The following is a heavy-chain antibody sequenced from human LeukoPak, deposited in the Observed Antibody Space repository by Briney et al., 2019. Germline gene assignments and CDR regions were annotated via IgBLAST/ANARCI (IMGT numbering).Heavy chain of an antibody. Sequence: PSETLSLTCTVSGGSISSGDYYWSWIRHPPGKGLEWIGYIYYSGSTYYNPSLKSRVTISVDTSKNQFSLKLSSVTAADTAVYYCARNGVVAATKYFDYWGQGTLVTVSS. CDR1: GGSISSGDYY. D-gene: IGHD2-15*01. CDR2: IYYSGST. J-gene: IGHJ4*02. CDR3: ARNGVVAATKYFDY. V-gene: IGHV4-30-4*08.